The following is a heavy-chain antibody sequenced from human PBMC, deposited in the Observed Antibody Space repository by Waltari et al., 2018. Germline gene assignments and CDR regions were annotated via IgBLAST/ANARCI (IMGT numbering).Heavy chain of an antibody. D-gene: IGHD3-16*01. CDR2: TIPIFVSP. CDR3: ARRKLGEAFDI. J-gene: IGHJ3*02. CDR1: GGNFGRYA. V-gene: IGHV1-69*12. Sequence: QVQLVQSGAEVKKPGSSVRVSCRASGGNFGRYAITWVRQAPGQGLEWMGGTIPIFVSPMYAPKFQGRVSITADELTYTVYMELNSLRSDDTAIYYCARRKLGEAFDIWGQGTMVIVSS.